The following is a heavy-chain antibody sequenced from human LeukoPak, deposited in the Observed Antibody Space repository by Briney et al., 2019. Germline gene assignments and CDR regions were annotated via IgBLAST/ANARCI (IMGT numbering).Heavy chain of an antibody. CDR2: INHSGST. J-gene: IGHJ5*02. CDR3: ARGLRITMVRGSWFDP. Sequence: SETLSLTCTVSGGSISSYYWSWIRQPPGKGLEWIGEINHSGSTNYNPSLKSRVTISVDTSKNQFSLKLSSVTAADTAVYYCARGLRITMVRGSWFDPWGQGTLVTVSS. V-gene: IGHV4-34*01. CDR1: GGSISSYY. D-gene: IGHD3-10*01.